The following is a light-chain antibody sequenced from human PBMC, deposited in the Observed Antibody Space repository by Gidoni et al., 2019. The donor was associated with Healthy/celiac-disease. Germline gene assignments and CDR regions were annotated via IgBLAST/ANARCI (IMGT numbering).Light chain of an antibody. CDR1: QSVSSY. CDR3: QQRSNWPIT. J-gene: IGKJ5*01. Sequence: IVLTQPPATLSLSPGERATLSCRASQSVSSYLAWYQQKPGQAPRLLIYDASNRATGIPARFSGSGSGTDFTLTISSLEPEDFAVYYCQQRSNWPITFXQXTRLEIK. CDR2: DAS. V-gene: IGKV3-11*01.